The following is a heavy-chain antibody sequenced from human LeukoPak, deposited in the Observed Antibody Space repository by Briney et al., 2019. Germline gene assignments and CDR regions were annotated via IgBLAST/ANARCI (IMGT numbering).Heavy chain of an antibody. CDR1: GYTFTAYG. CDR3: ARGRGHYDFWSGHGFDI. Sequence: GASVKVSCKASGYTFTAYGISWVRQAPGQGLEWMGWISTHNGITNYAHKLQGRVTLTTDTSTSTAYMDLRSLRSDDTAVYYCARGRGHYDFWSGHGFDIWGQGTMVTVSS. J-gene: IGHJ3*02. V-gene: IGHV1-18*01. CDR2: ISTHNGIT. D-gene: IGHD3-3*01.